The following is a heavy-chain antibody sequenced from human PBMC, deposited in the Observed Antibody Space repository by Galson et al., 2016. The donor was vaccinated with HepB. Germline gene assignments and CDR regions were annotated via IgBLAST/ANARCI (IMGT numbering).Heavy chain of an antibody. CDR2: ITGSGFTM. CDR3: ARTRECGGGGTCFSFSWFDP. J-gene: IGHJ5*02. V-gene: IGHV3-11*04. CDR1: GFTFGDYY. D-gene: IGHD2-15*01. Sequence: SLRLSCAASGFTFGDYYMSWIRQAPGKGLEWISYITGSGFTMSYADSVKGRFTVSRDNAKSSLFLQMDSLRAEDTAVYYCARTRECGGGGTCFSFSWFDPWGQGTLVTVSS.